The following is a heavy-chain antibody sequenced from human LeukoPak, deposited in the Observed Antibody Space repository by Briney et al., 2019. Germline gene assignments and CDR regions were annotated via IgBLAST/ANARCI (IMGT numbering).Heavy chain of an antibody. D-gene: IGHD3-10*01. Sequence: KASETLSLTCTVSGGSISSGSYYWGWIRQPPGKGLEWIGSIYYSGSSYYNPSLKSRVTISVDTSKNQFSLKLSSVTAADTAVYYCARAYYYGSGSYDWGQGTLVTVSS. CDR2: IYYSGSS. V-gene: IGHV4-39*01. CDR3: ARAYYYGSGSYD. CDR1: GGSISSGSYY. J-gene: IGHJ4*02.